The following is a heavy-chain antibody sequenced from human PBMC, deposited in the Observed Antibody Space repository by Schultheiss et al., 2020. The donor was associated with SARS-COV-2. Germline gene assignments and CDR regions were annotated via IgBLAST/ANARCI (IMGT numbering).Heavy chain of an antibody. CDR1: GGSISSYY. V-gene: IGHV4-59*12. D-gene: IGHD4-17*01. CDR2: IYHSGST. CDR3: ARDRSLGDDYGDYRFGY. Sequence: SETLSLTCTVSGGSISSYYWSWIRQPPGKGLEWIGEIYHSGSTNYNPSLKSRVTISVDTSKNQFSLKLSSVTAADTAVYYCARDRSLGDDYGDYRFGYWGQGTLVTVSS. J-gene: IGHJ4*02.